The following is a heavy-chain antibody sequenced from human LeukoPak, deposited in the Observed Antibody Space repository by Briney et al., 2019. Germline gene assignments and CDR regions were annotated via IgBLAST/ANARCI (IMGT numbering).Heavy chain of an antibody. CDR2: INPNSGGT. V-gene: IGHV1-2*06. J-gene: IGHJ4*02. CDR1: GYTFTGYS. Sequence: ASVKVSCKASGYTFTGYSMHWVRQAPGQGLEWMGRINPNSGGTNYAQKFQGRVTMTRDTSISTAYMELSRLRSDDTAVYYCARQSVAGTGSGQDYWGQGTLVTVSS. D-gene: IGHD6-19*01. CDR3: ARQSVAGTGSGQDY.